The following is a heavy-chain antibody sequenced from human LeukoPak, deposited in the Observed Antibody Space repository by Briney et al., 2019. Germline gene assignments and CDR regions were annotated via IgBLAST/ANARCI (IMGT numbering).Heavy chain of an antibody. CDR2: INHSGST. CDR3: ARESYDSSGYTDY. D-gene: IGHD3-22*01. CDR1: GGSFSGYY. J-gene: IGHJ4*02. Sequence: SETLSLTCAVYGGSFSGYYWSWIRQPPGKGLEWIGEINHSGSTNYNPSLKSRVTISVDTSKNQFSLKLSSVTAADTAVYYCARESYDSSGYTDYWGQGTLVTVSS. V-gene: IGHV4-34*01.